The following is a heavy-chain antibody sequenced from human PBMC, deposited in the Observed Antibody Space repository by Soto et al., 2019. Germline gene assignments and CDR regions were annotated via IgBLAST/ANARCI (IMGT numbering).Heavy chain of an antibody. D-gene: IGHD6-6*01. V-gene: IGHV5-10-1*01. J-gene: IGHJ6*02. CDR2: IDPSDSQT. CDR3: SRRSRSSLAKMAV. Sequence: ESLTISCKGSGYSFAGYWITWVRQKPGKGLEWMGRIDPSDSQTYYSPSFRGHVTISVTKSITTVFLQWSSLRASDTAMYYCSRRSRSSLAKMAVWGQGTTVTGSS. CDR1: GYSFAGYW.